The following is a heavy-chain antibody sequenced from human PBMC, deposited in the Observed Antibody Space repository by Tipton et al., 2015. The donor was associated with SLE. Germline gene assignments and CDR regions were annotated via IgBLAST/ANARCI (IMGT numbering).Heavy chain of an antibody. D-gene: IGHD4-17*01. CDR3: ARRDDYGDRRALDY. CDR1: GGSINSYF. J-gene: IGHJ4*02. Sequence: GLVKPSETLSLTCTVSGGSINSYFWSWIRQSPGKGLEWIGYIHYTGSTNYSPSLKSRVSMSIDTSKNHFSLKVTSVTAADTAVYYCARRDDYGDRRALDYWGQGTLVTVSS. V-gene: IGHV4-59*01. CDR2: IHYTGST.